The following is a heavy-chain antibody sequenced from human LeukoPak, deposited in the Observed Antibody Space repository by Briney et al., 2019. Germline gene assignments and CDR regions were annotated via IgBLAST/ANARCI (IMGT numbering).Heavy chain of an antibody. D-gene: IGHD4-11*01. V-gene: IGHV4-39*01. CDR1: GGSISSTSYY. Sequence: PSETLSLTCTVSGGSISSTSYYWGWIRQPPGKGLEWIGAIYYSGSFYYNPSLKSRVTISVDTSKNQFSLNLTSVTAADTAVYYCARHVSFLHYSQYYFDYWGQGSLVTVSS. CDR2: IYYSGSF. CDR3: ARHVSFLHYSQYYFDY. J-gene: IGHJ4*02.